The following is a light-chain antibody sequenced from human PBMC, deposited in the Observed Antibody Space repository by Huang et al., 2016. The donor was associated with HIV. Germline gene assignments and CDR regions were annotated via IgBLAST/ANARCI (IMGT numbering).Light chain of an antibody. CDR2: GVD. CDR3: QQTYDTPLT. CDR1: QSISSY. V-gene: IGKV1-39*01. J-gene: IGKJ4*01. Sequence: DIQLTQSPSSLSASVGDRVTITCRASQSISSYLNWYQQKPGKAPKLLIYGVDGLQSGVPSRFCGSGSGTHFTLAISSLQPEDFATYYCQQTYDTPLTFGGGSKVEIK.